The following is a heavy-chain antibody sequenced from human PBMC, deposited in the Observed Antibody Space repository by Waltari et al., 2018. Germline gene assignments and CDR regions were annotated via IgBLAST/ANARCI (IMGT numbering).Heavy chain of an antibody. V-gene: IGHV1-18*01. CDR2: ISGYKGDT. Sequence: QVQLVQSGAEVKKPGPSVKFACDASGYTFSNYGIIWVRQVPGQGLEWMGWISGYKGDTKYAQKFQGRVTMTTDTSTSTAYMEVRSLRSDDTAVYYCARGGFLKSIIIVVMDFDYWGQGTLVTVSS. D-gene: IGHD3-22*01. CDR1: GYTFSNYG. CDR3: ARGGFLKSIIIVVMDFDY. J-gene: IGHJ4*02.